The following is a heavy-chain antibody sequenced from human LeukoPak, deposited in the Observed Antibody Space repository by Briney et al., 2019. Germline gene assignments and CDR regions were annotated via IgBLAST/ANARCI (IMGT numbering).Heavy chain of an antibody. CDR2: MSSYNGNS. Sequence: ASVKVSCKASGYTFTTYGITWVRQAPGQGLEWMGWMSSYNGNSDYAQNFQGRVSMTTDTSTTTAYMELRNLRSDDTAVYYCARAFPMGAITAYYYYMDVWGKGTTVTVSS. V-gene: IGHV1-18*01. J-gene: IGHJ6*03. CDR1: GYTFTTYG. D-gene: IGHD1-26*01. CDR3: ARAFPMGAITAYYYYMDV.